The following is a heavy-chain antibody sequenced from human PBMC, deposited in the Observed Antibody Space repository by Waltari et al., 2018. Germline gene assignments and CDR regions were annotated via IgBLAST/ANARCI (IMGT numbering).Heavy chain of an antibody. D-gene: IGHD6-25*01. CDR1: GGSISSSSYY. CDR2: IYYRGST. V-gene: IGHV4-39*07. Sequence: QLQLQESGPGLVKPSETLSLTCTVSGGSISSSSYYWGWIRQPPGKGLEWIGSIYYRGSTYYNPALKSRVTISVDTSKNQFSLKLSSVTAADTAVYYCARAAQRNWFDPWGQGTLVTVSS. J-gene: IGHJ5*02. CDR3: ARAAQRNWFDP.